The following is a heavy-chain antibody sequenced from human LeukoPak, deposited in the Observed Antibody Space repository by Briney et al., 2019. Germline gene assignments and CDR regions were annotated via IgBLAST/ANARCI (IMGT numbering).Heavy chain of an antibody. V-gene: IGHV3-30*04. J-gene: IGHJ5*02. D-gene: IGHD3-22*01. CDR1: GFTFSSYA. CDR2: ISYDGSNK. CDR3: ARDGLFDSSGYYPRS. Sequence: GGSLGLSCAASGFTFSSYAMHWVRQAPGKGLEWVAVISYDGSNKYYADSVKGRFTISRDNSKNTLYLQMNSLRAEDTAVYYCARDGLFDSSGYYPRSWGQGTLVTVSS.